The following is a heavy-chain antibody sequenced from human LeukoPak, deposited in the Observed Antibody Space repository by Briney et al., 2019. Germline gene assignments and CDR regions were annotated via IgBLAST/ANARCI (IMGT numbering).Heavy chain of an antibody. Sequence: ASVKVSCKFSGYTLTELSMHWVRQAPGKGLEWMGGFDPEDGETIYAQKFQGRVTMTEDTSTDTAYMELSSLRSEDTAVYYCATEASRYSYGNNFSHYYYYGMDVWGQGTTVTVSS. CDR2: FDPEDGET. CDR1: GYTLTELS. D-gene: IGHD5-18*01. V-gene: IGHV1-24*01. J-gene: IGHJ6*02. CDR3: ATEASRYSYGNNFSHYYYYGMDV.